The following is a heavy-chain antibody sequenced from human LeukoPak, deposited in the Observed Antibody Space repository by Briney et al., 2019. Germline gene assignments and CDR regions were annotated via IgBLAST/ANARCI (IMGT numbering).Heavy chain of an antibody. CDR1: GGSISSSSYY. Sequence: PSETLSLTCTVSGGSISSSSYYWGWIRQPPGKGLEWIGSIYYSGSTYYNPSLKSRVTISVDTSKNQFSLKLSSVTAADTAVYYCARSLPPQYFDYWGQGTLVTVSS. J-gene: IGHJ4*02. CDR3: ARSLPPQYFDY. CDR2: IYYSGST. V-gene: IGHV4-39*01.